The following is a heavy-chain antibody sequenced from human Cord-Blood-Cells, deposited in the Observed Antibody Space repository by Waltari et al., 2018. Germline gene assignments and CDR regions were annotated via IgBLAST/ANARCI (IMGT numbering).Heavy chain of an antibody. V-gene: IGHV1-3*01. CDR3: ARGPRSGYDY. J-gene: IGHJ4*02. Sequence: VQLVQSGAEVKKPGASVKVSCKASGYTFTRYAMHWVRQAPGQRLEWMGWINAGNGNTKYSQKFQGRVTITRDTSASTAYMELSSLRSKDTAVYYCARGPRSGYDYWGQGTLFTVSS. CDR1: GYTFTRYA. CDR2: INAGNGNT. D-gene: IGHD3-3*01.